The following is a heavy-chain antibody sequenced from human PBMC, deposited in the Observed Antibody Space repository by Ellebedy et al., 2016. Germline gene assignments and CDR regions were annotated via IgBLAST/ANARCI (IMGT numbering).Heavy chain of an antibody. CDR1: GFTFSSYA. D-gene: IGHD1-26*01. CDR3: ASFSGSYRNLDY. Sequence: GESLKISCAASGFTFSSYAMSWVRQAPGKGLEWVSSISGSGTSTYYADSVKGRFTISRDNSKNTLYLQMNSLRAGDTAVYYCASFSGSYRNLDYWGQGTLVTVSS. V-gene: IGHV3-23*01. J-gene: IGHJ4*02. CDR2: ISGSGTST.